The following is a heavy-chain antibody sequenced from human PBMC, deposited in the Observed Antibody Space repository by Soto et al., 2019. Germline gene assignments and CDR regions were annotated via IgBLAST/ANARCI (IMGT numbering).Heavy chain of an antibody. CDR2: IYPGDSDT. CDR3: ARLLGQSPFIAVAGWFDP. D-gene: IGHD6-19*01. CDR1: GYIFTSYW. V-gene: IGHV5-51*01. J-gene: IGHJ5*02. Sequence: GESLKIACNGSGYIFTSYWIGWGRQMPGKGLEWMGIIYPGDSDTRYSPSFQGQVTISADKSISTAYLQWSSLKASDTAMYYCARLLGQSPFIAVAGWFDPWGQGTLVTVSS.